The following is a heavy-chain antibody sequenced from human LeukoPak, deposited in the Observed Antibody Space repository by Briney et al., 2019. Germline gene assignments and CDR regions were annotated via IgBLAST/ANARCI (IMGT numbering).Heavy chain of an antibody. Sequence: GGSLRLSCAASGFTFSSYSMNWVRQAPGKGLEWVSSISSSSSYIYYADSVKGRFTISRDNAKNSLYLQMNSLRAEDTAVYYCARDYYDSSGLGSFDYWGQGTLVTVSS. CDR1: GFTFSSYS. CDR2: ISSSSSYI. CDR3: ARDYYDSSGLGSFDY. J-gene: IGHJ4*02. D-gene: IGHD3-22*01. V-gene: IGHV3-21*01.